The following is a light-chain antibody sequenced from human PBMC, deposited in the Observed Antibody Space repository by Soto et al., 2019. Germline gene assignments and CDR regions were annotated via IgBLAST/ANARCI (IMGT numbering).Light chain of an antibody. J-gene: IGKJ1*01. Sequence: EIVMTQSPATLSVSPGERATPSCRASQSVRSNLAWYQQKPGQPPRLLMYGASTRATGMPARFSGGGSGTEFTLTISSLQSEDFAVYYCQQYNNWPRTFGQGTKVEIQ. CDR1: QSVRSN. CDR2: GAS. V-gene: IGKV3-15*01. CDR3: QQYNNWPRT.